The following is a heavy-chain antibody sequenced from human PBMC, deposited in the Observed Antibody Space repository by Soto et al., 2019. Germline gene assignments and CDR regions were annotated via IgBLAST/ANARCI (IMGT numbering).Heavy chain of an antibody. D-gene: IGHD4-17*01. J-gene: IGHJ5*02. Sequence: SETLSLTCTVSGGSISSGDYYWSWIRQPPGKGLEWIGYIYYSGSTYYNPSLKSRVTISVDTSKTQFSLKLSSVTAADTAVYYCARIGVTTFQFDPWGQGTLVTVSS. CDR2: IYYSGST. CDR3: ARIGVTTFQFDP. CDR1: GGSISSGDYY. V-gene: IGHV4-30-4*01.